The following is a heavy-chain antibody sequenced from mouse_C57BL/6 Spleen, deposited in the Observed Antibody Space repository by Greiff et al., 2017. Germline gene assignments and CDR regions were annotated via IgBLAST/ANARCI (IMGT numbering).Heavy chain of an antibody. D-gene: IGHD1-1*01. J-gene: IGHJ4*01. Sequence: EVQLQQSGAELVRPGASVKLSCTASGFNIKDYYMHWVKQRPEQGLEWIGWIDTEAGDTEYASKFQGKATMTADTSSNSAYLQLSSLTSEDTAVYYCTTGSSGAMDYWGQGTSVTVSS. V-gene: IGHV14-1*01. CDR2: IDTEAGDT. CDR3: TTGSSGAMDY. CDR1: GFNIKDYY.